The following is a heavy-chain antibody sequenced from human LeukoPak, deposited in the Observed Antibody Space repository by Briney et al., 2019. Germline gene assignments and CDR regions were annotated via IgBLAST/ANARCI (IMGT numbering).Heavy chain of an antibody. CDR2: LSGSDGST. Sequence: GGSLRLSCAASGFTFSDYYLSWIRQAPGKGLEWVSGLSGSDGSTYYADSVKGRFTISRDNSKNTLFLQMNNLRAEDTAVYYCAKGLVTWDYWGQGTLVTVSS. CDR1: GFTFSDYY. D-gene: IGHD3-16*02. J-gene: IGHJ4*02. CDR3: AKGLVTWDY. V-gene: IGHV3-23*01.